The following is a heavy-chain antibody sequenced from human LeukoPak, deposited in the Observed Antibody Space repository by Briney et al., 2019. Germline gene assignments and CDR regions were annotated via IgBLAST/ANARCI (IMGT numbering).Heavy chain of an antibody. CDR3: ARVGYYDSSGYKPD. CDR1: GFTFSSYG. CDR2: IRYDGSNK. J-gene: IGHJ4*02. Sequence: PGGSLRLSCAASGFTFSSYGMHWVRQAPGKGLEWVAFIRYDGSNKYYADSVKGRFTISRDNSKNTLYLQMNSLRAEDTAVYYCARVGYYDSSGYKPDWGQGTLVTVSS. V-gene: IGHV3-30*02. D-gene: IGHD3-22*01.